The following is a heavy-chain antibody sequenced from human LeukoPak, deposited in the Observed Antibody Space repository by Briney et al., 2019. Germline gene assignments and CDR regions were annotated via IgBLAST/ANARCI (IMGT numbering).Heavy chain of an antibody. CDR3: ATLGGSFDHDPFDI. V-gene: IGHV1-8*02. CDR2: MNPNSGNT. J-gene: IGHJ3*02. CDR1: GHTFTSYD. D-gene: IGHD1-26*01. Sequence: ASVKVSCKASGHTFTSYDINWVRQATGQGLEWMGWMNPNSGNTAYAQKFQGRVTMTRNTSISTAYMEVSSLRFEDTAVYYCATLGGSFDHDPFDIWGQGTMVIVSS.